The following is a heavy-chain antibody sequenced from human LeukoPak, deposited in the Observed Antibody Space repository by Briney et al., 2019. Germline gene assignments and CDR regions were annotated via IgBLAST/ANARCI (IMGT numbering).Heavy chain of an antibody. V-gene: IGHV1-8*02. CDR3: ARGKAEPDY. Sequence: ASVKVSCKASGYTFTGYYMHWVRQAPGQGLEWMGWMNPNSGNTGYAQKFQGRVTMTRNTSISTAYMELSSLRSEDTAVYYCARGKAEPDYWGQGTLVTVSS. CDR1: GYTFTGYY. CDR2: MNPNSGNT. J-gene: IGHJ4*02.